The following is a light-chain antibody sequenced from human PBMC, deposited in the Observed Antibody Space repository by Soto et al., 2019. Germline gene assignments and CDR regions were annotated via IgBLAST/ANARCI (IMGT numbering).Light chain of an antibody. V-gene: IGLV2-14*01. CDR2: EVI. CDR3: SSSTSSNTFV. CDR1: NSDVNY. J-gene: IGLJ1*01. Sequence: QSVLTEPASASGGPGRSITISCTGTNSDVNYVSWHQQHPGKAPKLMIYEVINRSSGVSTRFSGSKSGNTASLTISGLQAEDEADYYCSSSTSSNTFVFGSGTKSPS.